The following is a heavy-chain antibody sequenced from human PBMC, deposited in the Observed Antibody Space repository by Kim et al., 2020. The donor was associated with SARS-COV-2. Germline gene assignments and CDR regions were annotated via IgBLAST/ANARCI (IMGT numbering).Heavy chain of an antibody. J-gene: IGHJ5*02. CDR2: ISSSSTI. V-gene: IGHV3-48*02. Sequence: GGSLRLSCAASGFTFSSYSMNWVRQAPGKGLEWVSYISSSSTIYYADSVKGRFTISRDNAKNSLYLQMNSLRDEDTAVYYCARRGLEYQLLLDWFDPWGQGTLVTVSS. CDR1: GFTFSSYS. D-gene: IGHD2-2*01. CDR3: ARRGLEYQLLLDWFDP.